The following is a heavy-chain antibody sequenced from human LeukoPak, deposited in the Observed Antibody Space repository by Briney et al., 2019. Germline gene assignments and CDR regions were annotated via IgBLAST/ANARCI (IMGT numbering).Heavy chain of an antibody. CDR3: ARDSSPANWGSYRDAFDV. CDR1: GFTFSSYA. Sequence: GSLRLSCAASGFTFSSYAVHWVRQAPGKGLEWGAVISYDGSNKYYTDSVKGRFTISRDNSKNTLYLQMNSLRADDTAVYYCARDSSPANWGSYRDAFDVWGQGTMVTVSS. CDR2: ISYDGSNK. V-gene: IGHV3-30*10. J-gene: IGHJ3*01. D-gene: IGHD7-27*01.